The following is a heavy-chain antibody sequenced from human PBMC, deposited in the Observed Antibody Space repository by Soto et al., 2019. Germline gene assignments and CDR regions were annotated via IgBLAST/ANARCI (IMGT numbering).Heavy chain of an antibody. CDR1: GGSFSGHY. V-gene: IGHV4-34*01. CDR2: INHSGST. D-gene: IGHD2-21*01. J-gene: IGHJ4*02. CDR3: ARGISLIVEVQRDAPDKYYFDS. Sequence: SQTLSLTCAVYGGSFSGHYWSWIRQPPWKVLEWIGEINHSGSTNSNPSLKSRVTISIDTSKNQFSLKLSSVTAADTAVYYCARGISLIVEVQRDAPDKYYFDSWGQGTLVTVSS.